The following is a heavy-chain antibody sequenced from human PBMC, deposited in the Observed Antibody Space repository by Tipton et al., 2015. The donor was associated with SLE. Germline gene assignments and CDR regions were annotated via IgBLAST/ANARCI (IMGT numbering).Heavy chain of an antibody. CDR2: VSPSGGT. CDR3: ARHYCTASSCPDTFDI. J-gene: IGHJ3*02. V-gene: IGHV4-4*07. Sequence: TLSLTCTVSGGSLNNHFCSWIRQSAGKGLEWIGRVSPSGGTNYNPSLKSRVTMSVETSKNQFSLKVNSVTAADTAGYYFARHYCTASSCPDTFDIWGQGTMATVSS. CDR1: GGSLNNHF. D-gene: IGHD2-8*01.